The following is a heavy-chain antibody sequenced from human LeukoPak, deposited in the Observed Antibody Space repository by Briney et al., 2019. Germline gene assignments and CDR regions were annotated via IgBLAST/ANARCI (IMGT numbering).Heavy chain of an antibody. D-gene: IGHD3-10*01. J-gene: IGHJ3*02. CDR3: ARALWFGEPNVLGDAFDI. V-gene: IGHV4-34*01. Sequence: PSETLSLTCAVYGGSFSGYYWSWIRQPPGKGLEWIGEIYHSGSTNYNPSLKSRVTISVDKSKNQFSLKLSSVTAADTAVYYCARALWFGEPNVLGDAFDIWGQGTMVTVSS. CDR2: IYHSGST. CDR1: GGSFSGYY.